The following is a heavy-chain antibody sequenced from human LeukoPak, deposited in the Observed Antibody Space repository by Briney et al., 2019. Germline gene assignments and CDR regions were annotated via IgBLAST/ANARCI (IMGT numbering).Heavy chain of an antibody. CDR1: GGSISSYY. CDR2: IYYSGST. Sequence: SETLSLTRTVSGGSISSYYWSWIRQPPGKGLEWIGYIYYSGSTNYNPSLKSRVTISVDTSKNQFSLKLSSVTAADTAMYYCARVTRGGWYGDYYYYYGMDVWGKGTTVTVSS. J-gene: IGHJ6*04. CDR3: ARVTRGGWYGDYYYYYGMDV. D-gene: IGHD6-19*01. V-gene: IGHV4-59*01.